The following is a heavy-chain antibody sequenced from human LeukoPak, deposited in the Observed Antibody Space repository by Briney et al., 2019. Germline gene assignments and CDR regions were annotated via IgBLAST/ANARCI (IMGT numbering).Heavy chain of an antibody. CDR2: IKTDGSEK. D-gene: IGHD4-17*01. V-gene: IGHV3-7*03. J-gene: IGHJ4*02. CDR3: ARIYYGDYVNF. CDR1: GFTFSDYW. Sequence: GGSLRLSCAASGFTFSDYWMNWVRQAPGKGLEWLANIKTDGSEKYYVDSVRGRFTISRDNAKNSLYLQMNSLRAEDTAVYYCARIYYGDYVNFWGQGTLVTVSS.